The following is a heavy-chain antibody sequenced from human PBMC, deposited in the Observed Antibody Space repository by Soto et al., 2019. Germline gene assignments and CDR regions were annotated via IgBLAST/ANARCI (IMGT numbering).Heavy chain of an antibody. Sequence: PSETLCLTCAVYGGSFSGYYWSWIRPPPGKGLEWIGEINHSGSTNYNPSLKSRVTISVDTSKNQFSLKLSSVTAADTAVYYCARVVVVVPAAIFYMDVWGKGTTVTVSS. J-gene: IGHJ6*03. V-gene: IGHV4-34*01. D-gene: IGHD2-2*01. CDR2: INHSGST. CDR3: ARVVVVVPAAIFYMDV. CDR1: GGSFSGYY.